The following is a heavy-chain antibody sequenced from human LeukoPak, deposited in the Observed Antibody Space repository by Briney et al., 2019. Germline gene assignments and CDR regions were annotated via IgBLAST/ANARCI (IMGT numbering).Heavy chain of an antibody. CDR1: GFTFSSYG. V-gene: IGHV3-33*01. Sequence: GGSLRLSCAASGFTFSSYGMHWVRQAPGKGLEWVAVIWYDGSNKYYADSVKGRFTISRDNSKNTLYLQMNSLRAEDTAVYYCARDRCSSTSCLVDYWGQGTLVTVSS. J-gene: IGHJ4*02. CDR2: IWYDGSNK. D-gene: IGHD2-2*01. CDR3: ARDRCSSTSCLVDY.